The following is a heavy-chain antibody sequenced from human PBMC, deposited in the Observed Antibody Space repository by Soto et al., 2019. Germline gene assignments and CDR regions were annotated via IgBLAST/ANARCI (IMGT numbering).Heavy chain of an antibody. V-gene: IGHV4-31*03. J-gene: IGHJ6*02. CDR1: GGSISSGGYY. Sequence: QVQLQESGPGLVKPSQTLSLTCTVSGGSISSGGYYWSWIRQHPGKGLEWIGYIYYSGSTYYNPSLKSRVTISVDTSKNQFSLKLSAVTAADTAVYYCARAGIVVVQAAHIRYYYYGMDVWGQGTTVTVSS. CDR3: ARAGIVVVQAAHIRYYYYGMDV. D-gene: IGHD2-2*01. CDR2: IYYSGST.